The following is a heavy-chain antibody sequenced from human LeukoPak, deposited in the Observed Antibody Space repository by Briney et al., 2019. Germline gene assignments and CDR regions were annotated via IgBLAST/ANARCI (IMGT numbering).Heavy chain of an antibody. V-gene: IGHV1-46*01. Sequence: ASVKVSCKASGYTFTSYYMHWVRQAPGQGLEWMGIINPSGGSTSYAQKFQGRVTMTRDTSTSTVYMELNSLRSEDTAVYYCARDHLPAAMFRGMDVWGQGTTVTVSS. D-gene: IGHD2-2*01. CDR3: ARDHLPAAMFRGMDV. J-gene: IGHJ6*02. CDR2: INPSGGST. CDR1: GYTFTSYY.